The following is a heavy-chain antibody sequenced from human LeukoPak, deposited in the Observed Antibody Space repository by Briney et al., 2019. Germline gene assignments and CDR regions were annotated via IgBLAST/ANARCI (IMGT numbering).Heavy chain of an antibody. V-gene: IGHV3-30*02. CDR3: AKQLAWFGELYYGMDV. CDR2: IRYDGSNK. J-gene: IGHJ6*02. D-gene: IGHD3-10*01. Sequence: GGSLRLSCAASGFTFSSYGMHWVRQAPGKGLEWVAFIRYDGSNKYYADSVKGRFTISRDNSKNTLYLQMNSLRAEDTAVYYCAKQLAWFGELYYGMDVWGQGTTVTVSS. CDR1: GFTFSSYG.